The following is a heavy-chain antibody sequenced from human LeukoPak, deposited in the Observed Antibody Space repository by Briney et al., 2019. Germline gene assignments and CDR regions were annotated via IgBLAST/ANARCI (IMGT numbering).Heavy chain of an antibody. D-gene: IGHD3-22*01. J-gene: IGHJ4*02. Sequence: GGSLRLSCAASGFTFSSYAINWVRQAPGKGLEWVSGISGSGGSTYYADSVKGRFTISRDNSKKTLYLQMNSLRAEDTAVYYCAKGGYYDSSGYYVDYWGQGTLVTVSS. CDR3: AKGGYYDSSGYYVDY. CDR1: GFTFSSYA. V-gene: IGHV3-23*01. CDR2: ISGSGGST.